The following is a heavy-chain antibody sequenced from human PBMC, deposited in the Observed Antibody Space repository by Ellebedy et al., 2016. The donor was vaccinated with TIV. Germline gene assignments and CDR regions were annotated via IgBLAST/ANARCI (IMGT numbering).Heavy chain of an antibody. V-gene: IGHV3-30*02. D-gene: IGHD3-10*01. CDR1: GFTFRSYG. CDR2: IRYDGRSE. Sequence: PGGSLRLSCAASGFTFRSYGMHWVRQAPGKGLEWVAFIRYDGRSEFDADSVKGRFTIPRDNYKNTVYLQMNSLKAEDTAVYYCAKDVGWFGELSLFDYWGQGTLVTVSS. CDR3: AKDVGWFGELSLFDY. J-gene: IGHJ4*02.